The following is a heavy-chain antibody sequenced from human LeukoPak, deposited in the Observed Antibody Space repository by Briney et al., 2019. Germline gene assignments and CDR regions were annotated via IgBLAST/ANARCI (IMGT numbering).Heavy chain of an antibody. V-gene: IGHV3-7*01. CDR3: ARWRYGEAFDI. J-gene: IGHJ3*02. CDR1: GFTFSSYW. CDR2: IKQDGSEN. D-gene: IGHD3-9*01. Sequence: PGGSLRLSCVTSGFTFSSYWMSWVRQAPGKGLEWVANIKQDGSENYFVDAVKGRFTISRDNAWNSLYLQMNSLRVEDTAVYYCARWRYGEAFDIWGQGTMVTVSS.